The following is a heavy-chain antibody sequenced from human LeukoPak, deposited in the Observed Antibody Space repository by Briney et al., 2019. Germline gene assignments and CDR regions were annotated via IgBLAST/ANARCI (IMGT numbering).Heavy chain of an antibody. V-gene: IGHV3-48*04. CDR2: ISSSSSSI. CDR3: ASLSLRWSDY. Sequence: GGSLRLSCAASGFSFSSYSMNWVRQAPGKGLEWVSYISSSSSSIYYADSVKGRFTISRDNAKNSVYLQMNSLRAEDTAVYYCASLSLRWSDYWGQGTLVTVSS. D-gene: IGHD4-23*01. CDR1: GFSFSSYS. J-gene: IGHJ4*02.